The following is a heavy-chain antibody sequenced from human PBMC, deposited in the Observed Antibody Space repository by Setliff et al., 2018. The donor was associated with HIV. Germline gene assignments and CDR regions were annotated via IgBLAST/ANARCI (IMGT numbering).Heavy chain of an antibody. CDR1: GYNFVNYE. D-gene: IGHD3-10*01. CDR2: MNPDSGNT. Sequence: ASVKVSCKASGYNFVNYEINWVRQATGQGLEWMGWMNPDSGNTEDAQKFQVRVNMNRDTSISTAYMELSSLTSDDTAVYYCARGRFWGPHWGQGTLVTVSS. V-gene: IGHV1-8*02. CDR3: ARGRFWGPH. J-gene: IGHJ4*02.